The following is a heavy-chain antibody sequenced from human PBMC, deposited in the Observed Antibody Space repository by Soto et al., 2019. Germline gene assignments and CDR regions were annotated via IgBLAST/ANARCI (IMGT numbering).Heavy chain of an antibody. CDR3: AKDLSTAGHYGMDV. D-gene: IGHD4-4*01. J-gene: IGHJ6*02. Sequence: AGSLRLSCAASGFTFTSYGMHWVRQAPGKGLEWVAVISYDGSNKYYADSVKGRFTISRDNSKNTLYLQMNSLRAEDTAVYYCAKDLSTAGHYGMDVWGQGTTVTVSS. CDR2: ISYDGSNK. CDR1: GFTFTSYG. V-gene: IGHV3-30*18.